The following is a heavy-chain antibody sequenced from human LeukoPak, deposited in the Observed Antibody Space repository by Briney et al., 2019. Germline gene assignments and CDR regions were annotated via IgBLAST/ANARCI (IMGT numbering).Heavy chain of an antibody. CDR1: GGSFSGYY. Sequence: SETLSLTCAVYGGSFSGYYWSWIRQPPGKGLEWIGEINHSGSTNYNPSLKSRVTISVDTSKNQFSLKLSSVTAADTAVYYCARGRLWVVYEVWGKGTTVTVSS. J-gene: IGHJ6*04. CDR3: ARGRLWVVYEV. D-gene: IGHD2-8*02. CDR2: INHSGST. V-gene: IGHV4-34*01.